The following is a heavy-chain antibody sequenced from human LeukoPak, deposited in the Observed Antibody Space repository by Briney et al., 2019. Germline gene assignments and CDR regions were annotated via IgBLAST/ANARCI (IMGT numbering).Heavy chain of an antibody. D-gene: IGHD3-22*01. CDR1: GFTVSSNH. Sequence: PGGSLRLSCAASGFTVSSNHMSWVRQGPGKGLEWVSGISGSGGSTYYADSVKGRFTISRDNSKNTLYLQMNSLRAEDTAIYYCAKRDYFDSSGYYEHYFDYWGQGTLVTVSS. CDR2: ISGSGGST. CDR3: AKRDYFDSSGYYEHYFDY. J-gene: IGHJ4*02. V-gene: IGHV3-23*01.